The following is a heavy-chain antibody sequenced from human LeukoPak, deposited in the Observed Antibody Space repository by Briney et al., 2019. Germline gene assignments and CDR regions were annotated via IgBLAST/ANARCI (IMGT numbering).Heavy chain of an antibody. CDR3: ARRRYNWNAIDY. CDR1: GFTFSSYS. Sequence: PGGSLRLSCAASGFTFSSYSMNWIRQAPGKGLERVSYISSSGNTIYYADSVKGRFTISRDNAKNSLCLQMNSLRAEDTAVYYCARRRYNWNAIDYWGQGTLVTVSS. D-gene: IGHD1-20*01. J-gene: IGHJ4*02. V-gene: IGHV3-48*04. CDR2: ISSSGNTI.